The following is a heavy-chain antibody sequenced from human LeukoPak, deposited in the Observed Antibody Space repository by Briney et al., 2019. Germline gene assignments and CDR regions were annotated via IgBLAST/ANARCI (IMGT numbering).Heavy chain of an antibody. Sequence: QPGGSLRLSCAASGFTFSSYEMNWVRQAPGKGLEWVSAISGSGGSTYYADSVKGRFTISRDNSKNTLYLQMNSLRAEDTAVYYCAADYGGSQTAYWGQGTLVTVSS. CDR1: GFTFSSYE. D-gene: IGHD4-23*01. CDR2: ISGSGGST. CDR3: AADYGGSQTAY. J-gene: IGHJ4*02. V-gene: IGHV3-23*01.